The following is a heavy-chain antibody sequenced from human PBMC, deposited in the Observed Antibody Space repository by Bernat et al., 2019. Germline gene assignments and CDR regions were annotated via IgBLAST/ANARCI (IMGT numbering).Heavy chain of an antibody. V-gene: IGHV3-74*01. D-gene: IGHD3-10*01. CDR2: INGDGSST. Sequence: EVQLVESGGGLVQPGGSLRLSCAASGFTFSNYNIHWVRQAPGKGLVWVSRINGDGSSTTYADYVKGRFTISRDNAKNTRYLQMNSLRADDTAVYYCAKYFGSGTYGLDYWGQGTLVTVSS. CDR1: GFTFSNYN. CDR3: AKYFGSGTYGLDY. J-gene: IGHJ4*02.